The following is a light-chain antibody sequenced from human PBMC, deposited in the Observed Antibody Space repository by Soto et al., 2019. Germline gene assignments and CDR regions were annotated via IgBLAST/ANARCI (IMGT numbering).Light chain of an antibody. V-gene: IGLV4-69*01. CDR2: INSDGSH. J-gene: IGLJ3*02. CDR1: SGHSNYA. Sequence: QLVLTQSPSASASLGASVRLTCTLSSGHSNYAIAWHRQQPEKGPQYLMRINSDGSHSKGDGIPDRFSGSRSGAERYLTISSLQSEDEADYHCQTWGVGIHWVFGGGTKVTVL. CDR3: QTWGVGIHWV.